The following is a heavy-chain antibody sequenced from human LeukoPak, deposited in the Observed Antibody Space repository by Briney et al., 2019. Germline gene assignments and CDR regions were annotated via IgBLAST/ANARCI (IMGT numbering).Heavy chain of an antibody. Sequence: GGSLRLSCAASGFTFSSYEMNWVRQAPGKGLEWVSYNSSSGSTIYYADSVKGRFTISRDNSKNTLYLQMNSLRAEDTAVYYCAKDPGITMIVVVYGSFDIWGQGTMVTVSS. CDR1: GFTFSSYE. CDR3: AKDPGITMIVVVYGSFDI. V-gene: IGHV3-48*03. J-gene: IGHJ3*02. D-gene: IGHD3-22*01. CDR2: NSSSGSTI.